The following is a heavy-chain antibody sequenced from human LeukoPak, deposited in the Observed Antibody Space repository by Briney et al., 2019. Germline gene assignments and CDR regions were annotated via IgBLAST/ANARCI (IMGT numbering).Heavy chain of an antibody. Sequence: GGSLRLSCAASGFTFSSHGMSWVRQAPGKGLEWVSSTSRSSSYKYNADSVKGRFTISRDNAKNSLYLQMNSLTAEDTAVYYCARSTSGSYFFDYWGQGTLVTVSS. CDR1: GFTFSSHG. CDR2: TSRSSSYK. CDR3: ARSTSGSYFFDY. J-gene: IGHJ4*02. D-gene: IGHD1-26*01. V-gene: IGHV3-21*01.